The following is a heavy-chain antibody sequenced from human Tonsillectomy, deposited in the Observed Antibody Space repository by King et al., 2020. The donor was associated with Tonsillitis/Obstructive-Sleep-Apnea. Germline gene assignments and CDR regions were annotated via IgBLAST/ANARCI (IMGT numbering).Heavy chain of an antibody. CDR2: IWFDGSKK. Sequence: HAQLVQSGGGVVQPGRSLRLSCAASGFTFSSYGMHWVRQAPGKGLEWVALIWFDGSKKYYADSVKGRFAISRDNSKNTLYLQMNTLRAEDTAVYYCARARVLKGGFDPWGQGTLVTVSS. CDR3: ARARVLKGGFDP. J-gene: IGHJ5*02. D-gene: IGHD1-26*01. V-gene: IGHV3-33*01. CDR1: GFTFSSYG.